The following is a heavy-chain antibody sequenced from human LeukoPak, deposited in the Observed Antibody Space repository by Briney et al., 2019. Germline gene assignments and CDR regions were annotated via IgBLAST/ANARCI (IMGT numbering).Heavy chain of an antibody. CDR2: IYSTGGT. V-gene: IGHV4-59*08. CDR1: GGSMNNYY. J-gene: IGHJ4*02. Sequence: PSETLSLTCTVSGGSMNNYYWSWIRQPPGKGLEWIGYIYSTGGTNYNPSLKSRVTISEDTSKNQFSLNLNSVTAADTAVYYCARHVSSGGTYAFFDYWGQGTLVTVSS. CDR3: ARHVSSGGTYAFFDY. D-gene: IGHD1-26*01.